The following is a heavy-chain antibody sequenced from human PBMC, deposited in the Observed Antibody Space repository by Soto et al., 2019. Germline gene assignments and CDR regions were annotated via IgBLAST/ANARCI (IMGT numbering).Heavy chain of an antibody. V-gene: IGHV4-34*01. CDR1: GGSFSGYY. J-gene: IGHJ4*02. CDR3: ASAAVPAAIFY. CDR2: INHSGST. D-gene: IGHD2-2*01. Sequence: PSETLSLTCAVYGGSFSGYYWSWIRQPPGEGLEWIGEINHSGSTNYNPSLKSRVTISVDTSKNQFSLKLSSVTAADTAVYYCASAAVPAAIFYWGQGTLVTVSS.